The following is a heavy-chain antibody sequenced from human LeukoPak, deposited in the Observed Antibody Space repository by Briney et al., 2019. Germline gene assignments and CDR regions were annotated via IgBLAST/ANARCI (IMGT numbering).Heavy chain of an antibody. Sequence: GGSLRLSCAASGFTFSSYRMHWVRQAPGKGLVWVSIISGSGGSADYADSVRGRFTISRDNSKNTLYLQMHSLRAEDTAVYYCAKGRGYSGYDVDYWGQGTLVTVSS. J-gene: IGHJ4*02. CDR1: GFTFSSYR. CDR2: ISGSGGSA. CDR3: AKGRGYSGYDVDY. D-gene: IGHD5-12*01. V-gene: IGHV3-23*01.